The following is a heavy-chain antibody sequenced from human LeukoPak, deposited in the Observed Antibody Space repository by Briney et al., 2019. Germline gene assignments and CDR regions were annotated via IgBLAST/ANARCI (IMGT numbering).Heavy chain of an antibody. CDR2: IVSKTDGGTT. CDR3: ARDLERRYSSSWNDY. J-gene: IGHJ4*02. CDR1: GFTFSNAW. D-gene: IGHD6-13*01. V-gene: IGHV3-15*04. Sequence: GGSLRLSCAASGFTFSNAWMNWVRQAPGKGLEWVGRIVSKTDGGTTDYAAPVKGRFTISRDDSENTLYLQMNSLRAEDTAVYYCARDLERRYSSSWNDYWGQGTLVTVSS.